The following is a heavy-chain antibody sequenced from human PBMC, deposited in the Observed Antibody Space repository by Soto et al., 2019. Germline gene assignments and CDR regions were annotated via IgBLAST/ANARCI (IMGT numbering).Heavy chain of an antibody. Sequence: GGSLRLSCAASGFTFSSYWMHWVRQAPGKGLVWVSRINSDGSSTSYADSVKGRFTISRDNAKNTQYLTMNSLRAEDTAVYYCARDLRADYGDYDEQAFDIWGQGTMVTVSS. D-gene: IGHD4-17*01. V-gene: IGHV3-74*01. CDR2: INSDGSST. CDR1: GFTFSSYW. CDR3: ARDLRADYGDYDEQAFDI. J-gene: IGHJ3*02.